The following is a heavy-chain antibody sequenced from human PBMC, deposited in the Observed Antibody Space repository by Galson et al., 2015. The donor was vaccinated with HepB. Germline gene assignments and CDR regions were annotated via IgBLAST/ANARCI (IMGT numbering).Heavy chain of an antibody. V-gene: IGHV3-74*01. J-gene: IGHJ4*02. D-gene: IGHD6-25*01. CDR1: GFTFNDYW. Sequence: LRLSCAASGFTFNDYWMHWVRQAPGKGLVWVSRVNSDGSSTSYADSVEGRFTISRDNAKSTLDLQMNSLRAEDTAIYYCVRDLGAADFDHWAQGTLVTVSS. CDR3: VRDLGAADFDH. CDR2: VNSDGSST.